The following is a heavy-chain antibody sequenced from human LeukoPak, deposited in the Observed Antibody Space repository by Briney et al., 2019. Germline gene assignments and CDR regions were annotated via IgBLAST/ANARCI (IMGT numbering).Heavy chain of an antibody. CDR1: GGSFSAYY. V-gene: IGHV4-34*01. CDR2: INHSGST. Sequence: SETLSLICGVYGGSFSAYYWSWIRQPPGKGLEWIGEINHSGSTNYNPSLKTRVAMSVDTSKNHFSLKLSSVTAADTAVYYCARGGTGNIDYWGQGALVTVSS. D-gene: IGHD1-1*01. J-gene: IGHJ4*02. CDR3: ARGGTGNIDY.